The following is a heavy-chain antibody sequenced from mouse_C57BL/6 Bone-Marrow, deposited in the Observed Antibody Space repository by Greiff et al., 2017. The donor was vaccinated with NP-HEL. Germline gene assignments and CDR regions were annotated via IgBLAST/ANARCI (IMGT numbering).Heavy chain of an antibody. V-gene: IGHV1-50*01. D-gene: IGHD1-1*01. CDR2: IDPSDSYT. Sequence: QQSCKASGYTFTSYWMQWVKQRPGQGLEWIGEIDPSDSYTNYNQKFKGKATLTVDTSSSTAYMQLSSLTSEDSAVYYCARSYYGSSSWGQGTTLTVSS. CDR1: GYTFTSYW. J-gene: IGHJ2*01. CDR3: ARSYYGSSS.